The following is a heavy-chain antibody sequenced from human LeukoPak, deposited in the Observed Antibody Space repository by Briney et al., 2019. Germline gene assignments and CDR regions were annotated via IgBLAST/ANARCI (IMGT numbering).Heavy chain of an antibody. CDR2: INPSRNT. D-gene: IGHD7-27*01. V-gene: IGHV4-34*01. CDR3: ATDNRGFFDY. Sequence: PSETLSLTCAVFGGSFSGYYWNWIRQPPGKGLEWIGQINPSRNTNYNPSLKSRVTISVDTSKNQFSLKLSSVTAADTAVYYCATDNRGFFDYWGQGTLVTVSS. CDR1: GGSFSGYY. J-gene: IGHJ4*02.